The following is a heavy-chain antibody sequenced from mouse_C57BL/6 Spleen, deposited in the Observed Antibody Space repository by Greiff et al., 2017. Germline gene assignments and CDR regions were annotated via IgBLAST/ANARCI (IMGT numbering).Heavy chain of an antibody. Sequence: EVQVVESGGGLVKPGGSLKLSCAASGFTFSSYTMSWVRQTPGKRLEWVATISGGGGNTYSPDSVKGRFTISRDNAKSTLYLQMSRLRSEDTALYYCARRWEYYFDDWGQGTTLTVSS. CDR2: ISGGGGNT. CDR1: GFTFSSYT. J-gene: IGHJ2*01. V-gene: IGHV5-9*04. D-gene: IGHD4-1*01. CDR3: ARRWEYYFDD.